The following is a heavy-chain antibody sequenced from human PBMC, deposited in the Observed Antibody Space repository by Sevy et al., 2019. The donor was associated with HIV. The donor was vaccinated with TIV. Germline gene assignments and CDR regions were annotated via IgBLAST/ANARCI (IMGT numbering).Heavy chain of an antibody. D-gene: IGHD5-18*01. V-gene: IGHV3-30-3*01. CDR3: ARDLRGYSYGYFDY. J-gene: IGHJ4*02. CDR2: IAYDGSNK. CDR1: GFTFSSYA. Sequence: AGSLRLSCAASGFTFSSYAMHWVRQAPGKELEWVAVIAYDGSNKYYADSVKGRFTISRDNSKNTLYLQMNSLRAEDTAVYYCARDLRGYSYGYFDYWGQGTLVTVSS.